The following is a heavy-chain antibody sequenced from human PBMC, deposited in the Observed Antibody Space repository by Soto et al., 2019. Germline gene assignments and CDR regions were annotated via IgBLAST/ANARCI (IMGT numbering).Heavy chain of an antibody. D-gene: IGHD3-22*01. V-gene: IGHV1-24*01. Sequence: ASVKVSCRVSGHTLTELSMHWVRQAPGKGLEWMGGFDPEDGETIYAQKFQGRVTVTEDTSTDTAYMELSSLRSEDTAVYYCATPRSCYYPFDYWGQGTLVTVSS. CDR3: ATPRSCYYPFDY. CDR1: GHTLTELS. CDR2: FDPEDGET. J-gene: IGHJ4*02.